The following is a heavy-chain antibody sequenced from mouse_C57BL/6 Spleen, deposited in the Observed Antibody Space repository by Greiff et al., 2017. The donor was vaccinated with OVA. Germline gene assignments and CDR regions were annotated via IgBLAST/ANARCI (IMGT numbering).Heavy chain of an antibody. CDR2: IYPGDGDT. J-gene: IGHJ2*01. D-gene: IGHD2-3*01. CDR3: ARCNDGYYPHFDY. Sequence: QVQLQQSGAELVKPGASVKISCKASGYAFSSYWMNWVKQRPGKGLEWIGQIYPGDGDTNYNGKFKGKATLTADKSSSTAYMQLSSLTSEDSAVYFCARCNDGYYPHFDYWGQGTTLTVSS. V-gene: IGHV1-80*01. CDR1: GYAFSSYW.